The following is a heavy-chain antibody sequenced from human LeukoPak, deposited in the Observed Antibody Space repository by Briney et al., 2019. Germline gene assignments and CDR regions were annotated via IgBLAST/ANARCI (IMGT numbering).Heavy chain of an antibody. V-gene: IGHV4-4*07. CDR2: IYTSGST. CDR1: GGSISSYY. CDR3: ARDWCYYDSSGYWCDV. Sequence: PSETLSLTCTVSGGSISSYYWSWIRQPAGKGLEWIGRIYTSGSTNYNPSLKSRVTMSVDTSKNQFSLKLSSVTAADTAVYYCARDWCYYDSSGYWCDVWGQGTTVTVSS. D-gene: IGHD3-22*01. J-gene: IGHJ6*02.